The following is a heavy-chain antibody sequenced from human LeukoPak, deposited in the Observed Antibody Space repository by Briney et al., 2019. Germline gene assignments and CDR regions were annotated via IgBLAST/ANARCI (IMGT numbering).Heavy chain of an antibody. V-gene: IGHV4-31*03. CDR1: GGSISSGGYY. D-gene: IGHD5-24*01. Sequence: KTSGTLSLTCTVSGGSISSGGYYWSWIRQHPGKGLEWIGYIYYSGSTYYNPSLKSRVTISVDTSKNQFSLKLSSVTAADTAVYYCARGVRIWLQPGRYYYYGMDVWGQGTTVTVSS. J-gene: IGHJ6*02. CDR2: IYYSGST. CDR3: ARGVRIWLQPGRYYYYGMDV.